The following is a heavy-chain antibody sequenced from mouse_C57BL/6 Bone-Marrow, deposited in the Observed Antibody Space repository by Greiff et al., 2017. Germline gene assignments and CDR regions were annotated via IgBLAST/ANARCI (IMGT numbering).Heavy chain of an antibody. J-gene: IGHJ2*01. Sequence: EVQRVESGGGLVQPGGSMKLSCVASGFTFSNYWMNWVRQSPEQGLEWVAQIRLKSDNYATHYAESVKGRFTISRDDCKSSVYLQMNNVRAEDTEIYYSTSAASALYYWGQGTTLTVSS. V-gene: IGHV6-3*01. D-gene: IGHD6-1*01. CDR3: TSAASALYY. CDR1: GFTFSNYW. CDR2: IRLKSDNYAT.